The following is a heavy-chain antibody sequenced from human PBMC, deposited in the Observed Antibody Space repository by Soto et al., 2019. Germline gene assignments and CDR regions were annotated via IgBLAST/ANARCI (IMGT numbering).Heavy chain of an antibody. J-gene: IGHJ6*02. CDR2: INHSGST. CDR3: ARGPRYFDWLSPPYYYGMDV. V-gene: IGHV4-34*01. Sequence: SETLSLTCAVYGGSFSGYYWSWIRQPPGKGLEWIGEINHSGSTNYNPSLKSRVTISVDTSKNQFSLKLSSVTAADTAVYYRARGPRYFDWLSPPYYYGMDVWGQGTTVTVSS. CDR1: GGSFSGYY. D-gene: IGHD3-9*01.